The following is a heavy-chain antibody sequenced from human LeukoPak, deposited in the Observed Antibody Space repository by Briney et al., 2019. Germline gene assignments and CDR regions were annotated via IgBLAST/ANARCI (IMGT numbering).Heavy chain of an antibody. J-gene: IGHJ1*01. CDR3: ARVGYYYHH. V-gene: IGHV3-7*01. CDR1: GFTFSSYW. Sequence: GGSLRLSCAASGFTFSSYWMSWVRRAPGKGLEWVATIKQDGSEKDFVDSVKGRFTISRDNAKNSLYLQMNSLRAEDTALYYCARVGYYYHHWGQGTLVTVSS. CDR2: IKQDGSEK. D-gene: IGHD2-15*01.